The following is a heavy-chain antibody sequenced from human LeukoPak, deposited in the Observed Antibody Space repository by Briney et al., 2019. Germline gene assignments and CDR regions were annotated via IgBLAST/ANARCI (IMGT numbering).Heavy chain of an antibody. Sequence: ASVRVSCKASGYTFSNYDINCVRQAIGQGLEWMGWMSPNNGKTGYAQNFQGRVIMTRDTSISTAYMELRRLRIEDTAVYYCARGPPESSSSDSWGQGTLVTVSS. D-gene: IGHD6-13*01. CDR1: GYTFSNYD. V-gene: IGHV1-8*01. CDR2: MSPNNGKT. CDR3: ARGPPESSSSDS. J-gene: IGHJ4*02.